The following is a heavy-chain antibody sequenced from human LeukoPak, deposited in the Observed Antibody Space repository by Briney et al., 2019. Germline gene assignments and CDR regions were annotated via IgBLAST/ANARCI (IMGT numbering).Heavy chain of an antibody. CDR3: AKEGDGDPRMDV. V-gene: IGHV3-30*18. J-gene: IGHJ6*02. D-gene: IGHD4-17*01. Sequence: PGGSLRLSCAASGFTFSSYGMHWVRQAPGKGLEWVAVMSYDGSNKYYADSVKGRFTISRDNSKNTLYLQMNSLRAEDTAVYYCAKEGDGDPRMDVWGQGTTVTVSS. CDR1: GFTFSSYG. CDR2: MSYDGSNK.